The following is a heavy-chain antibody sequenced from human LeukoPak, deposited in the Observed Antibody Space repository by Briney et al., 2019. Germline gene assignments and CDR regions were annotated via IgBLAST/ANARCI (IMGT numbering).Heavy chain of an antibody. CDR2: INHSGST. D-gene: IGHD4-17*01. CDR1: GGSFSGYY. J-gene: IGHJ4*02. V-gene: IGHV4-34*01. CDR3: ARVPEQLPEHGDYREYYSDY. Sequence: PSETLSLTCAVYGGSFSGYYWSWIRQPPGKGLEWIGEINHSGSTNYNPSLKSRVTISVDTSKNQFSLKLSSVTAADTAVYYCARVPEQLPEHGDYREYYSDYWGQGTLVTVSS.